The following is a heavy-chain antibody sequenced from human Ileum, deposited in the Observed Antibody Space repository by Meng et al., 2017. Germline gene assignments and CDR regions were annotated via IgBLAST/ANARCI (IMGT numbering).Heavy chain of an antibody. CDR2: ITVHDWA. Sequence: GGSLRLSCAASGFTLSDCAMSWVRQAPGQGLEWVSTITVHDWANYADYVKGRFTISRDISKNSLYLQMHSLRAEDTAVYYCAKKTVGSGYQPYDYWGQGTLVTVSS. CDR1: GFTLSDCA. CDR3: AKKTVGSGYQPYDY. D-gene: IGHD3-22*01. J-gene: IGHJ4*02. V-gene: IGHV3-23*01.